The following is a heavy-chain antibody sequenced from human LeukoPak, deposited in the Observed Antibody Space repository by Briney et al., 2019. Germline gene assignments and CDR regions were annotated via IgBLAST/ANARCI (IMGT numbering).Heavy chain of an antibody. Sequence: GASVKVSCKASGGTFSSYAISWVRQAPGQGLEWMGRIIPILGIANYAQKLQGRVTITADKSTSTAYMELSSLRSEDTAVYYCASSTPTTVVTDYWGQGTLVTVSS. D-gene: IGHD4-23*01. CDR2: IIPILGIA. CDR3: ASSTPTTVVTDY. J-gene: IGHJ4*02. V-gene: IGHV1-69*04. CDR1: GGTFSSYA.